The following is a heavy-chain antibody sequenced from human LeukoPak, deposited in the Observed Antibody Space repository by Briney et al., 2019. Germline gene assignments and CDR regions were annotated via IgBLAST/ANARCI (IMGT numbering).Heavy chain of an antibody. Sequence: GESLKISCKGSGYSFTSYWIGWVRQMPGKGLEWMGIIYPGDSDTRYSPSFQGQVTISADKSISTAYLQWSSLKASDTAMYYCARPLNSYANYITRDAFEIWGQGTMVTVSS. V-gene: IGHV5-51*01. CDR2: IYPGDSDT. D-gene: IGHD2-2*01. CDR3: ARPLNSYANYITRDAFEI. J-gene: IGHJ3*02. CDR1: GYSFTSYW.